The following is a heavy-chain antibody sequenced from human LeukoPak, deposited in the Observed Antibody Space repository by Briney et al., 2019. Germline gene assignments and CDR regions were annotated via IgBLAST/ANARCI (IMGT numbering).Heavy chain of an antibody. CDR1: GGSISSSSYY. J-gene: IGHJ5*02. D-gene: IGHD6-25*01. CDR3: ARNPSSSGWEPNNWFDP. V-gene: IGHV4-39*01. Sequence: NPSETLSLTCTVSGGSISSSSYYWGWIRQPPGKGLEWIGSIYYSGSTYYNPSLKSRVTISVDTSKNQFSLKLSSVTAADTAVYYCARNPSSSGWEPNNWFDPWGEGTLVTVSS. CDR2: IYYSGST.